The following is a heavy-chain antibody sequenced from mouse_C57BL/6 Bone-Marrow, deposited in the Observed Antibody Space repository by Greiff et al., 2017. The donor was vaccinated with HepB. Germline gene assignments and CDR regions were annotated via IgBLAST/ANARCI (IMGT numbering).Heavy chain of an antibody. CDR3: ARSNYSNLYYFDY. CDR2: IYPGSGST. Sequence: QVQLQQPGAELVKPGASVKMSCKASGYTFTSYWITWVKQRPGQGLEWIGDIYPGSGSTNYNEKFKSKATLTVDKSSSTAYMELNSLTSEDSAVYYCARSNYSNLYYFDYWGQGTTLTVSS. J-gene: IGHJ2*01. V-gene: IGHV1-55*01. CDR1: GYTFTSYW. D-gene: IGHD2-5*01.